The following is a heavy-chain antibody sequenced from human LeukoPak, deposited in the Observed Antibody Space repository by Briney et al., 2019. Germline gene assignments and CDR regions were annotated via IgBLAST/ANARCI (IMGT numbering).Heavy chain of an antibody. J-gene: IGHJ4*02. V-gene: IGHV4-4*07. D-gene: IGHD6-6*01. CDR3: ARDRGSSYYFDY. CDR2: IYTSGST. CDR1: GGSIRIYY. Sequence: ASETLSLICSVSGGSIRIYYWSGLRQPAGKGLEWIGRIYTSGSTNYNPSLKSRVNTSVDPSKNQFSLKLTAVTAADNAVYYCARDRGSSYYFDYWGQGTLVTVSS.